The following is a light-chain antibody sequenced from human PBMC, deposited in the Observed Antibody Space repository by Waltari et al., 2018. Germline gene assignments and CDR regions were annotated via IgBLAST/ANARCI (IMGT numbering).Light chain of an antibody. Sequence: QSDLSQPASMSGSPGQSITISCTGTSSDVGGYNYVSGYQEYPGKAPKLIIYDVKNRPSGVSNRFSGSKSGNTASLTISGLQAEDEADYYCSSYTSTSTVLFGGGTKVTVL. V-gene: IGLV2-14*03. CDR2: DVK. J-gene: IGLJ2*01. CDR3: SSYTSTSTVL. CDR1: SSDVGGYNY.